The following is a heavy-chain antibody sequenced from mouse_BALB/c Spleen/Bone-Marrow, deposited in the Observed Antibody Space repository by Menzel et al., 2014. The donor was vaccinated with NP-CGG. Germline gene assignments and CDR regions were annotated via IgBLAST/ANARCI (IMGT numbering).Heavy chain of an antibody. J-gene: IGHJ4*01. CDR3: ARSTGAMDY. D-gene: IGHD3-2*01. V-gene: IGHV1-7*01. CDR1: GYTFTTYW. Sequence: QVQLKQSGAELAKPGASVKMSCKASGYTFTTYWLHWVKQRPGQGLEWIGFINPTTGYTECNQNFKDKASLTADKSSSTAYMKLSTLTSEDSAVYYCARSTGAMDYWGQGTSVTVSS. CDR2: INPTTGYT.